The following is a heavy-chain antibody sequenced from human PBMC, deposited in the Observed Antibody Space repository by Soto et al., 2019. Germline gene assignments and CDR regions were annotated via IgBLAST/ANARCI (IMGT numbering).Heavy chain of an antibody. CDR3: AHRRIAMTQNWFDP. V-gene: IGHV2-5*02. CDR2: IYWDDDK. J-gene: IGHJ5*02. CDR1: GFSLSAGGVS. D-gene: IGHD6-13*01. Sequence: QITLKESGPPLVKPTQTLTLACTFCGFSLSAGGVSVGCIRQPPGKALEWLALIYWDDDKRYSPSLKSRLTITKDTSKKQVVLTMTNMDPADTATYYCAHRRIAMTQNWFDPWGQGTLVTVSS.